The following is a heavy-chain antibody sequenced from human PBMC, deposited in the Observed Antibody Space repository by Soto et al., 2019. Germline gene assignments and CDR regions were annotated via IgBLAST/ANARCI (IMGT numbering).Heavy chain of an antibody. CDR1: GYTFTSYD. CDR2: MNPYSGNT. V-gene: IGHV1-8*01. J-gene: IGHJ2*01. CDR3: ARYGSTASRYVAL. D-gene: IGHD6-13*01. Sequence: QVQLVQSGAEVRRPGASVKVSCKASGYTFTSYDLNWVRQAPGQGLEWMAWMNPYSGNTGYAKKCQGRVTLTRDTSFRAVYLDRRSLTFNDTAVYFLARYGSTASRYVALWGPGSRVNASS.